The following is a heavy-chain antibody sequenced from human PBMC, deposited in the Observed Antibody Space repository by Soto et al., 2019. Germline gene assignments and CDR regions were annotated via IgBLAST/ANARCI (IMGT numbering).Heavy chain of an antibody. Sequence: GGSLRLSCAASGFTFSSYAMSWVRQAPGKGLEWVSAISGSGGSTYYADSVKGRFTISRDNSKNTLYLQMNSLRAEDTAVYYCAKSPPGVMITFGGVLRYFDYWGQGTLVTVSS. CDR2: ISGSGGST. CDR1: GFTFSSYA. CDR3: AKSPPGVMITFGGVLRYFDY. V-gene: IGHV3-23*01. J-gene: IGHJ4*02. D-gene: IGHD3-16*01.